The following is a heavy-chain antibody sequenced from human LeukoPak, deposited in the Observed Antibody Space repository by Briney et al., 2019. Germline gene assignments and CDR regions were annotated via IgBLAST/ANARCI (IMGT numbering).Heavy chain of an antibody. CDR3: ATLYAWYSGSYYAAPPPYYFDY. D-gene: IGHD1-26*01. J-gene: IGHJ4*02. CDR2: IYPGDSDT. V-gene: IGHV5-51*01. CDR1: GYSFTSYW. Sequence: GESLKISCKGSGYSFTSYWIGWVRQMPGKGLEWMGIIYPGDSDTRYSPSFQGQVTISADKSISTAYLQWSSLKASDTAMYYCATLYAWYSGSYYAAPPPYYFDYWGQGTLVTVSS.